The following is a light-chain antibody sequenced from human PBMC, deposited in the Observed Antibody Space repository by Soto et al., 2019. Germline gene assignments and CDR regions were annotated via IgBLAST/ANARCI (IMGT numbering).Light chain of an antibody. J-gene: IGLJ3*02. CDR2: EVT. CDR3: TSDAGSNGV. CDR1: SSDVGGYNF. V-gene: IGLV2-8*01. Sequence: QSALTQPPSASGSPGQSVTISCTGTSSDVGGYNFVSWYQQHPGKAPKLMIYEVTKRPSGVPDRFSGSKSGNTASLTVSGLQTEDEADYYCTSDAGSNGVFGGGTKLTVL.